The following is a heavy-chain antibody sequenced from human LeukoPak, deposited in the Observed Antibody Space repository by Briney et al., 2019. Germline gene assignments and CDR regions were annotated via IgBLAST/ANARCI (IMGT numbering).Heavy chain of an antibody. CDR1: GYTFTSYD. V-gene: IGHV1-8*01. J-gene: IGHJ2*01. Sequence: ASVKVSCKASGYTFTSYDINWVRQATGQGLEWMGWMNPNSGNTGYAQKFQGRVTMTRNTSISTAYMELSSLRSEDTAVYYCASSGSGWSPLWYFDLWGRGTLVTVSS. CDR2: MNPNSGNT. D-gene: IGHD6-19*01. CDR3: ASSGSGWSPLWYFDL.